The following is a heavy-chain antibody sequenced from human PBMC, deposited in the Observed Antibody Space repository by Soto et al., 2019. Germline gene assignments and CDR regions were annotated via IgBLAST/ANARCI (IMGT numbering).Heavy chain of an antibody. D-gene: IGHD6-19*01. J-gene: IGHJ4*02. CDR2: VSHDGRNT. CDR3: AKVGRGWRVTSDFNY. V-gene: IGHV3-30*18. Sequence: VQLVESGGGVVQPWRSLRLSCAASGFTFSDYAMHWVRQAPGKGLEWVAVVSHDGRNTHSAASEEGRFTISSDSAKDRVSLEMTSLRAEDTAVYYCAKVGRGWRVTSDFNYWGQGALVTVSS. CDR1: GFTFSDYA.